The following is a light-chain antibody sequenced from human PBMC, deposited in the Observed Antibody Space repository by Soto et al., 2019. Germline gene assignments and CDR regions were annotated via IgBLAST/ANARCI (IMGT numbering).Light chain of an antibody. J-gene: IGLJ1*01. V-gene: IGLV2-14*03. CDR2: DVS. Sequence: QSVLTQPASVSGSPGQPLTISCAGSGSDVGGYNYVSWYQQHPGKAPKLIIYDVSSRPSGVSIRFSGSKSVNTASLTISGLQDEDEADYYCSSFTADNTQVFGTGTKLTVL. CDR3: SSFTADNTQV. CDR1: GSDVGGYNY.